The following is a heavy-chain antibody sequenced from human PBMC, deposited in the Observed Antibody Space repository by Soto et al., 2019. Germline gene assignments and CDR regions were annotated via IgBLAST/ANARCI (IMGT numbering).Heavy chain of an antibody. J-gene: IGHJ3*02. D-gene: IGHD3-3*01. CDR3: ARGGGVGVAGSAAFDM. Sequence: QLHLVQSGAVVKKPGASVTVSCSASGYPVTAYYMHWVRQAPGRGLEWMGGINPATGAAKYTQTFPGRVTMTKDTSTGSVFMEPSGPTSEDTAVFYWARGGGVGVAGSAAFDMWGQGTLVTVSS. CDR1: GYPVTAYY. CDR2: INPATGAA. V-gene: IGHV1-2*02.